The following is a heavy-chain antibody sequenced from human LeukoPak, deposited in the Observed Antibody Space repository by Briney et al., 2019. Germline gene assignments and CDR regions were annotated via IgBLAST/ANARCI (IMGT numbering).Heavy chain of an antibody. Sequence: PGGSLRLSCAASGFTFSSYAMHWVRQAPGKGLEYVSAISSNGGSTYYANSVKGRFTISRDNSKNTLYLQMGSLRAEDMAVYYCARGARYYYYGMDVWGQGTTVTVPS. V-gene: IGHV3-64*01. CDR3: ARGARYYYYGMDV. CDR2: ISSNGGST. CDR1: GFTFSSYA. J-gene: IGHJ6*02.